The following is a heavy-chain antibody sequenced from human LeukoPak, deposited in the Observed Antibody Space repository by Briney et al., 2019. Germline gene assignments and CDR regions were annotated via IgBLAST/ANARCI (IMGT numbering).Heavy chain of an antibody. J-gene: IGHJ3*02. CDR3: ARRSYITMVSKDAFDI. Sequence: GGSLRLCCATSGFTFSDYYMSWIRQAPGKGLEWISFINSYSNTIYYADSVKGRFTISRDNSKNTLYLQMNSLRAEDTAVYYCARRSYITMVSKDAFDIWGQGTMVTASS. CDR2: INSYSNTI. CDR1: GFTFSDYY. V-gene: IGHV3-11*01. D-gene: IGHD3-10*01.